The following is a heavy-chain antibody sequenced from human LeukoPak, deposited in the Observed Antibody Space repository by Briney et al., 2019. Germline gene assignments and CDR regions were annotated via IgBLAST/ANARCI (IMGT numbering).Heavy chain of an antibody. D-gene: IGHD2-21*02. Sequence: TLSLSCTVSGGSISSGSYYWSWIRQPAGKGLEWIGRIYTSGSTNYNPSLKSRVTISVDTSKNQFSLKLSSVTPAGPAVYYCAREGSGGDYYFDYWRQGTLVTVSS. V-gene: IGHV4-61*02. CDR3: AREGSGGDYYFDY. CDR1: GGSISSGSYY. CDR2: IYTSGST. J-gene: IGHJ4*02.